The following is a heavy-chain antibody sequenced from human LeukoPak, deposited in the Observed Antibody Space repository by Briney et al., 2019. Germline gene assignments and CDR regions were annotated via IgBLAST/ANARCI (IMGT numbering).Heavy chain of an antibody. CDR3: ARERGIAAAGFFDY. Sequence: PGGSLRLSCAASGFTFSSYSMNWVRQAPGKGLEWVSSISSSSSYIYYADSVKGRLTISRDNAKNSLYLQMNSLRAEDTAVYNCARERGIAAAGFFDYWGQGTLVTVSS. V-gene: IGHV3-21*01. CDR2: ISSSSSYI. D-gene: IGHD6-13*01. CDR1: GFTFSSYS. J-gene: IGHJ4*02.